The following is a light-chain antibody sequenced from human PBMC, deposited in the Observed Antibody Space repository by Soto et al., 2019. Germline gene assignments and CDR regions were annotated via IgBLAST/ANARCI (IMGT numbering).Light chain of an antibody. CDR2: ATS. V-gene: IGKV1-39*01. CDR3: QQSYSSTWT. CDR1: QSIDNY. Sequence: DIQMTQSPSSLSASIGGRVTITCRAGQSIDNYLNWYQQKPGKAPNLLIYATSSLQSGVPSRFSGSGSGTEFTLTISSLQREDFAIYYCQQSYSSTWTFGQGTKVEIK. J-gene: IGKJ1*01.